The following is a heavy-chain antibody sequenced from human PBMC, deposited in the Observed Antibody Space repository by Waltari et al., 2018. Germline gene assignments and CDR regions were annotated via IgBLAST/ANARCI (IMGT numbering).Heavy chain of an antibody. Sequence: VQLVESGGGLVQPGGSLRLSCAASGFIFSSYWMHWVRQVPGKGLVLISRIKGDGSFTDYADSVRGRFTISRDNAKTTLYLQMNSLGAEDTAVYFCVRDASWNIDYWGQGTLVTVSS. J-gene: IGHJ4*02. CDR3: VRDASWNIDY. CDR1: GFIFSSYW. D-gene: IGHD1-1*01. CDR2: IKGDGSFT. V-gene: IGHV3-74*01.